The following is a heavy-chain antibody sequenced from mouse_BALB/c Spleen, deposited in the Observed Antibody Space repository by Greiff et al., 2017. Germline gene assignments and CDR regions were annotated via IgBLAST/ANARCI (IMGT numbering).Heavy chain of an antibody. J-gene: IGHJ2*01. CDR1: GFTFSSYT. D-gene: IGHD2-1*01. Sequence: EVKLMESGGGLVKPGGSLKLSCAASGFTFSSYTMSWVLQTPEKRLEWVATISSGGGNTYYPDSVKGRFTISSDNAKNNLYLQMSSLRSEDTALYYCARYRGGNYFGFDYWGQGTTLTVSS. CDR3: ARYRGGNYFGFDY. CDR2: ISSGGGNT. V-gene: IGHV5-9*03.